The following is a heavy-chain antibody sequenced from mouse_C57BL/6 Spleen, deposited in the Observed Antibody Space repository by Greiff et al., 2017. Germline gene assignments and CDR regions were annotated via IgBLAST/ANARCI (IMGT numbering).Heavy chain of an antibody. CDR2: ILPGSGST. Sequence: QVQLKQSGAELMKPGASVKLSCKATGYTFTGYWIEWVKQRPGHGLEWIGEILPGSGSTNYNEKFKGKATFTADTSSNTAYMQLSSLTTEDSAIYYCARPLWLRREPYYAMDYWGQGTSVTVSS. V-gene: IGHV1-9*01. CDR1: GYTFTGYW. J-gene: IGHJ4*01. CDR3: ARPLWLRREPYYAMDY. D-gene: IGHD2-2*01.